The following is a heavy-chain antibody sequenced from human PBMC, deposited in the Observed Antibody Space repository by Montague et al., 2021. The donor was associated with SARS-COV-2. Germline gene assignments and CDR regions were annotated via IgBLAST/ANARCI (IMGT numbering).Heavy chain of an antibody. V-gene: IGHV3-21*01. Sequence: SLRLSCAASGFTFSSYSMNWVRQAPGKGLEWVSSTSSSSSYIYYADSVKGRFTISRDNAKNSLYLQMNSLRAEDTAVYYCARTLTTVTSDYFDYWSQGTLVTVSS. J-gene: IGHJ4*02. D-gene: IGHD4-17*01. CDR3: ARTLTTVTSDYFDY. CDR1: GFTFSSYS. CDR2: TSSSSSYI.